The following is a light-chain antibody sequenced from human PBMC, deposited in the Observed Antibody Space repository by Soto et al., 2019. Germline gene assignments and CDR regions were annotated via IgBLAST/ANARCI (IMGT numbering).Light chain of an antibody. CDR2: EGS. V-gene: IGLV2-23*01. Sequence: QSALTQPASVSGSPGQSITISCTGTSSDVGSYNFVSWYQQHPGKAPKLMIYEGSKRPSGVANRFSGSKSGNTASLTISGRQAEDEADYFCCSYAGSSTSVLFGGGTKLTVL. CDR3: CSYAGSSTSVL. J-gene: IGLJ2*01. CDR1: SSDVGSYNF.